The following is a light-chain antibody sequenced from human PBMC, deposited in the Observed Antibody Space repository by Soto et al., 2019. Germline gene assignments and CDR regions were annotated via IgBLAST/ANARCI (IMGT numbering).Light chain of an antibody. J-gene: IGKJ1*01. V-gene: IGKV1-39*01. CDR3: QQTYATPPT. Sequence: DIQMTQSPSSLSASVGDRVILTCRASQTIRTSLNWYQQKPGKAPKLLIYAASTLHSGVPSRFSGSGSGTDFTLTISNLQPEDFATDFCQQTYATPPTFGQGTKVEI. CDR2: AAS. CDR1: QTIRTS.